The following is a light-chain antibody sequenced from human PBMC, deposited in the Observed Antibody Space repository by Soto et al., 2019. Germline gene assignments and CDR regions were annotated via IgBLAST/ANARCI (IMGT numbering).Light chain of an antibody. J-gene: IGLJ1*01. V-gene: IGLV2-14*01. CDR3: CSYTSSSTRV. Sequence: QSALTQPASVSGSPGQSITISCTGTSSDVGGYNYVSWYQQHPGKAPKLMIYEVSKRPSGVSNRFSGSKSGNTASLTISGLQAEDEADYYCCSYTSSSTRVFGTGTKLTVL. CDR1: SSDVGGYNY. CDR2: EVS.